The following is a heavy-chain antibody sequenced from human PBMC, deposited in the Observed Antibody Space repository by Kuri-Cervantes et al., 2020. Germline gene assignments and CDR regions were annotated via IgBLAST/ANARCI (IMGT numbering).Heavy chain of an antibody. CDR2: ISFDGSFT. Sequence: GGSLRLSCAASGFTFSSYGMHWVRQAPGKGLEWVALISFDGSFTYYADSVRGRFTISRDNSKNTIYLQLDSLRAEDTAIYYCARGNSSGWYDYWGQGTLVTVSS. V-gene: IGHV3-30*19. J-gene: IGHJ4*02. D-gene: IGHD6-19*01. CDR1: GFTFSSYG. CDR3: ARGNSSGWYDY.